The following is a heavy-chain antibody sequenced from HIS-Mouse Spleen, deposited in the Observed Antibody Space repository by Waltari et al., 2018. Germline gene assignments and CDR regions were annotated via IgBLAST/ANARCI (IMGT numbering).Heavy chain of an antibody. J-gene: IGHJ2*01. D-gene: IGHD6-13*01. Sequence: QLQLQESGPGLVKPSETLSLTCTVRGGSISSSSYYCGWIRQPPGKGLEWIGSIYYSGSTYYNPSLKSRVTISVDTSKNQFSLKLSSVTAADTAVYYCAREIPYSSSWYDWYFDLWGRGTLVTVSS. CDR2: IYYSGST. V-gene: IGHV4-39*07. CDR1: GGSISSSSYY. CDR3: AREIPYSSSWYDWYFDL.